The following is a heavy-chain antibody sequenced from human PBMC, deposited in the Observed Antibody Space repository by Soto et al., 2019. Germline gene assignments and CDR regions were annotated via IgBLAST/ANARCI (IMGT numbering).Heavy chain of an antibody. Sequence: ASVKVSCKASGGTFSSYAISWVRQAPGQGLEWMGGIIPIFGTANYAQKFRGRVTITADESTSTAYMELSSLRSEDTAVYYCARALIAARPDYYYYGMDVWGQGITVTFSS. V-gene: IGHV1-69*13. J-gene: IGHJ6*02. D-gene: IGHD6-6*01. CDR3: ARALIAARPDYYYYGMDV. CDR2: IIPIFGTA. CDR1: GGTFSSYA.